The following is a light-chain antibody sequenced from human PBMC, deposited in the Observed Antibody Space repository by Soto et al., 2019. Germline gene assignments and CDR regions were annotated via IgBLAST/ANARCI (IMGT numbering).Light chain of an antibody. CDR3: QQYNSYSPRT. Sequence: IQLTQSPSSLSASVGDRVTITCRASQDIAIYLAWYQQKPGEAPKLLIYAASTLYGGVPSRFSGSGSGTEFTLTISSLQPDDFATYYCQQYNSYSPRTFGQGTKVDIK. CDR2: AAS. CDR1: QDIAIY. V-gene: IGKV1-9*01. J-gene: IGKJ1*01.